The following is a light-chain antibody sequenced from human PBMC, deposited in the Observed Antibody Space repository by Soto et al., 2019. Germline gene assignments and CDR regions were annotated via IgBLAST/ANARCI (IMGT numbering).Light chain of an antibody. CDR2: DTS. J-gene: IGLJ2*01. CDR3: VLSYNAARV. CDR1: TGAVTSNHH. V-gene: IGLV7-46*01. Sequence: QAVVTQEPSLTVSPGGTVTLTCGSSTGAVTSNHHPYWFQQKAGQAPRTLIYDTSNKHSWTPARFSGSLLGDKAALTLAGAQPEEEAQYYCVLSYNAARVFGGGTKVTVL.